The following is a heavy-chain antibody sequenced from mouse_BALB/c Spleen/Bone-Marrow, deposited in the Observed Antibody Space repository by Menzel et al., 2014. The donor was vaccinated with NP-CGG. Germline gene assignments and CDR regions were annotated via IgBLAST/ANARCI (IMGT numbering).Heavy chain of an antibody. D-gene: IGHD4-1*01. CDR1: GFSLTGYG. J-gene: IGHJ4*01. V-gene: IGHV2-6-7*01. CDR2: IWGDGST. Sequence: AKVEESGPGLVAPSQSLSITCTVSGFSLTGYGVNWVRQPPGKGLEWLGMIWGDGSTDYNSALKSRLSISKDNSKSQVFLKMNSLQTDDTARYYCARELGHYAMDYWGQGTSVTVSS. CDR3: ARELGHYAMDY.